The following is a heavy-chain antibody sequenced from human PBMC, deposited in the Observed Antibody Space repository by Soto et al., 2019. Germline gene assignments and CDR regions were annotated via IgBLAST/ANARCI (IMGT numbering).Heavy chain of an antibody. D-gene: IGHD2-2*01. CDR1: GGSISSSSYY. CDR2: IYYSGST. Sequence: QLQLQESGPGLVKPSETLSLTCTVSGGSISSSSYYWGWIRQPPGKGLEWIGSIYYSGSTYYNPSLKRRVTISVDTSKNQSSLKLSSVPAADTAVYYCARQPYCSSTSCYPFSTRFDPWGQGTLVTVSS. J-gene: IGHJ5*02. V-gene: IGHV4-39*01. CDR3: ARQPYCSSTSCYPFSTRFDP.